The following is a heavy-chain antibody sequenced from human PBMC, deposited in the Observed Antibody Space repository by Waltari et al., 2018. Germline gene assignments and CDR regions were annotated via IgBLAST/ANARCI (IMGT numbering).Heavy chain of an antibody. CDR2: MYYRGSS. J-gene: IGHJ5*01. CDR1: GDSVPSGRYY. CDR3: ARAFGSGSYAWFDS. D-gene: IGHD3-10*01. Sequence: QLQLQESGPGLVKPSATLSLTCSVSGDSVPSGRYYWGWSRQPPRKGLEWIGIMYYRGSSYSNPSLKSRVTISVDTSKNQFSLKLSSVAAADTAVYYCARAFGSGSYAWFDSWGQGTLVTVSS. V-gene: IGHV4-39*01.